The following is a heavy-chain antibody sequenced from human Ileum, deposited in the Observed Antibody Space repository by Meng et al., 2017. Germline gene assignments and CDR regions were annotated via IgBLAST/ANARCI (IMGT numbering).Heavy chain of an antibody. V-gene: IGHV1-69*06. CDR3: TCLGAPSVQLERLGYYCYCYGMDV. J-gene: IGHJ6*02. CDR1: GGTFNNYA. Sequence: SVQVSCKASGGTFNNYAITWVRHAPGQGLEWMGGILPIFGSTNYAQNFQGRVTITADTSTNTAYMELSSLRSEDTDVYYCTCLGAPSVQLERLGYYCYCYGMDVWGQGTTVTGYS. CDR2: ILPIFGST. D-gene: IGHD1-1*01.